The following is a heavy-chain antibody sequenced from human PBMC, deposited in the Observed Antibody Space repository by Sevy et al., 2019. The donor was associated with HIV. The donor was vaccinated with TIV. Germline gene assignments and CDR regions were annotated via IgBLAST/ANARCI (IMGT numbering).Heavy chain of an antibody. Sequence: GGSLRLSCAASGFTVSSNYMSWVRQAPGKGLEWVSVIYSGGSTYYADSVKGRFTISRDNSKNTLYLQMNSLGAEDTAVYYCAGDLVGADLDYWGQGTLVTVSS. J-gene: IGHJ4*02. CDR1: GFTVSSNY. CDR3: AGDLVGADLDY. CDR2: IYSGGST. V-gene: IGHV3-53*01. D-gene: IGHD1-26*01.